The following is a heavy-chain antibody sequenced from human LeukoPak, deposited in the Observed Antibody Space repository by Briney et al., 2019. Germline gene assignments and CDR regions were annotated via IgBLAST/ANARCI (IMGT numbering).Heavy chain of an antibody. D-gene: IGHD1-26*01. CDR3: ARAVHGAGHLFDY. CDR2: IYTSGST. Sequence: SETLSLTCTVSGGSISSGSYYWSWIRQPAGKGLEWIGRIYTSGSTNYNPSLKSRVTISVDTSKNQFSLKLSSVTAADTAVYYCARAVHGAGHLFDYWGQGTLVTVSS. V-gene: IGHV4-61*02. CDR1: GGSISSGSYY. J-gene: IGHJ4*02.